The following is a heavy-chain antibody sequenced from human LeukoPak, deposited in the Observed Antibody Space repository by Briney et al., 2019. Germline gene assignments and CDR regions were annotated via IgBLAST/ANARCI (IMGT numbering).Heavy chain of an antibody. D-gene: IGHD6-6*01. J-gene: IGHJ5*01. Sequence: SETLSLTCDVSGGSISSSSWWSWVRQPPGKGLEWIGEIYHSGSTYSNPSLQSRVTISVDKSKNHFSLRLTSVTAADTAVYYCARTSAEYSNSWIDSWGQGTLVIVSS. CDR2: IYHSGST. CDR1: GGSISSSSW. CDR3: ARTSAEYSNSWIDS. V-gene: IGHV4-4*02.